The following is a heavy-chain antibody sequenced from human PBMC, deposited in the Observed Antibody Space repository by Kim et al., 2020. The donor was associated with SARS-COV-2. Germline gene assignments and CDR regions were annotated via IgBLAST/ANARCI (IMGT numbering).Heavy chain of an antibody. V-gene: IGHV3-49*02. CDR3: TRDLYGDYTD. Sequence: TKEYAASVKGRFTISSDDSKSIAYLQMNSLKTEDTAVYYCTRDLYGDYTDWGQGTLVTVSS. CDR2: TK. D-gene: IGHD4-17*01. J-gene: IGHJ4*02.